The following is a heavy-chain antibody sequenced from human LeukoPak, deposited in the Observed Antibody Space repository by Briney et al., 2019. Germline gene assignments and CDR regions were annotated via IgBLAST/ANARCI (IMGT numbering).Heavy chain of an antibody. Sequence: GGSLRLSCAASGFTFSTYWMHWVRQAPGTGLVWVSRIKRDGSNSNYADCVKGRLTISRDNAKNTLYLQMNSLRAEDTAVYHCVRVGGRSSIGGDCWGQGTLVTVSS. CDR3: VRVGGRSSIGGDC. J-gene: IGHJ4*02. CDR2: IKRDGSNS. D-gene: IGHD3-10*01. CDR1: GFTFSTYW. V-gene: IGHV3-74*01.